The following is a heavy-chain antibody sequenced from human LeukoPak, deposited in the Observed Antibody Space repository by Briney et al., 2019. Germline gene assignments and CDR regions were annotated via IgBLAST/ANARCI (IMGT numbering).Heavy chain of an antibody. CDR3: ARAVANIGNFDY. CDR2: ISGYDGNT. D-gene: IGHD6-19*01. CDR1: GYTFTGYY. V-gene: IGHV1-18*04. J-gene: IGHJ4*02. Sequence: GASVKVSCRASGYTFTGYYLHWVRQAPGQGLEWMGWISGYDGNTNYAQKVQGRVTMTTDTSTSTAYMELRSLRSDDTGVYYCARAVANIGNFDYWGQGTLVTVSS.